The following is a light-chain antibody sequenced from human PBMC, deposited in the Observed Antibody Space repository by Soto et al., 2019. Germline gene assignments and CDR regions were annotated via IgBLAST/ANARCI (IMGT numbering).Light chain of an antibody. Sequence: QLVLTQSPSASASLGASVKLTCTLISGHSSYAIAWHQQQPEKGPRYLMKLNSDGSHSKGDGIPDRFSGSSSGAERYLTITGLQSEDEADYYCQTWGTGMVFGGGTKLTVL. CDR3: QTWGTGMV. CDR2: LNSDGSH. V-gene: IGLV4-69*01. CDR1: SGHSSYA. J-gene: IGLJ2*01.